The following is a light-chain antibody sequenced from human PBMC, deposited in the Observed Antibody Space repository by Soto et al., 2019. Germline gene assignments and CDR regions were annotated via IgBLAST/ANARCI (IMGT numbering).Light chain of an antibody. CDR3: QQYGRT. Sequence: EIVLTQSPGTLSLSPGERATLSCRASQSVSSSYLVWYQQKPGQAPGLLIYGASSRATGIPDRFSGSGSGTDFTLTISRLEPEDFAVYYCQQYGRTFGQGTKVEIK. CDR1: QSVSSSY. CDR2: GAS. V-gene: IGKV3-20*01. J-gene: IGKJ1*01.